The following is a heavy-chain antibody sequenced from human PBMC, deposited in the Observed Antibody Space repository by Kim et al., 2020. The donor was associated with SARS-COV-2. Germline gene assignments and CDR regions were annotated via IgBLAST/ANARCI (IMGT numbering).Heavy chain of an antibody. CDR3: AREAGPRTTGTTKISWFDP. V-gene: IGHV4-59*13. CDR1: GGSISSYY. J-gene: IGHJ5*02. D-gene: IGHD1-1*01. Sequence: SETLSLTCTVSGGSISSYYCSWIRQPPGKGLEWIGYIYYSGGTNYNPSLKSRVTISVDTSKNQFSLKLSSVTAADTAVYYCAREAGPRTTGTTKISWFDPWGQGTLVTVSS. CDR2: IYYSGGT.